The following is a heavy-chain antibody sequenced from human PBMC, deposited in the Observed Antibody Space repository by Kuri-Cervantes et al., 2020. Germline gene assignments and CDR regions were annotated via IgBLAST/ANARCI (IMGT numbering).Heavy chain of an antibody. CDR3: ARSNDYGDSFDY. J-gene: IGHJ4*02. Sequence: GESLKISCAASGFTFSSYWMSWVRQAPGKGLEWVANIKQDGSEKYYVDSVKGRFTISRDNAKNSLYPQMNSLRAEDTAVYYCARSNDYGDSFDYWGQGTLVTVSS. D-gene: IGHD4-17*01. CDR2: IKQDGSEK. V-gene: IGHV3-7*01. CDR1: GFTFSSYW.